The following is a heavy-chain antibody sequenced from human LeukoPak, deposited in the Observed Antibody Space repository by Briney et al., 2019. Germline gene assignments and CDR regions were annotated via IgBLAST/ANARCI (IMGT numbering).Heavy chain of an antibody. V-gene: IGHV1-46*01. Sequence: GASVKVSCKASGYTFTSYYMHWVRQAPGQGLEWMGIINPSGGSTSYAQKFQGRVTMTRDMSTSTVYMELSSLRSEDTAVYYCARDRVDYYDSSGSDAFDIWGQGTMVTVSS. CDR2: INPSGGST. CDR3: ARDRVDYYDSSGSDAFDI. J-gene: IGHJ3*02. CDR1: GYTFTSYY. D-gene: IGHD3-22*01.